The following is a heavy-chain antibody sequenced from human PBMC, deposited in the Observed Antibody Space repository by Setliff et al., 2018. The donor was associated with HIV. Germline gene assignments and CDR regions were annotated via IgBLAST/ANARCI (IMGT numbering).Heavy chain of an antibody. CDR3: ARKGSGSSFDFEY. D-gene: IGHD3-10*01. V-gene: IGHV1-3*01. J-gene: IGHJ4*02. CDR2: INSYNGNT. Sequence: ASVKVSCKASADTFTNCLINWVRQAPGQGLEWMGWINSYNGNTKFAQKFQGRVTLTRDTSANTAYMELSSLRSEDTAVYYCARKGSGSSFDFEYWGQGTLVTVSS. CDR1: ADTFTNCL.